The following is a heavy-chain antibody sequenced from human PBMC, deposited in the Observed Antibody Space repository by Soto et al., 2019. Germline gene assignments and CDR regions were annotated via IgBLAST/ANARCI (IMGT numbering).Heavy chain of an antibody. V-gene: IGHV3-23*01. CDR3: AKANPGEGLVGFFDY. D-gene: IGHD6-19*01. CDR1: GFTFSNYA. J-gene: IGHJ4*02. Sequence: EVQLLESGGGSVQPGGSLRLSCAASGFTFSNYAMNWVRQAPGKGLEWVSGISGSGGSPYYADSVKGRFTISRDNSKNTLYLPMSSLRADDTAIYYCAKANPGEGLVGFFDYWGQGTLVTVSS. CDR2: ISGSGGSP.